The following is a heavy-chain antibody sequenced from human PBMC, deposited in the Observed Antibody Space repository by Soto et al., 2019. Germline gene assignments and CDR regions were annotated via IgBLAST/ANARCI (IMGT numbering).Heavy chain of an antibody. CDR2: ISGGIGST. J-gene: IGHJ4*02. Sequence: EVQLLESGGGVIQPGRSLRLSCAASGFSFGVYAMSWVRQAPGKGLEWVATISGGIGSTYYADAVKGRFTISRDISSSTLDLQMNSLRVEDTALYYCAKLRGRGIFEYWGQGTMVTISS. CDR3: AKLRGRGIFEY. CDR1: GFSFGVYA. D-gene: IGHD3-10*01. V-gene: IGHV3-23*01.